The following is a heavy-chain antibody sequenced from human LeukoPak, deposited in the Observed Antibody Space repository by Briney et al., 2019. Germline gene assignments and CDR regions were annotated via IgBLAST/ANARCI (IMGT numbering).Heavy chain of an antibody. CDR2: IYYSGST. CDR3: AREKAAAGIRYLGQWWFDP. Sequence: PSETLSLTCTVSGGSISSSSYYWGWIRQPPGKGLEWIGSIYYSGSTYYNPSLKSRVTISVDTSKNQFSLKLSSVTAADTAVYYCAREKAAAGIRYLGQWWFDPWGQGTLVTVSS. D-gene: IGHD6-13*01. V-gene: IGHV4-39*07. J-gene: IGHJ5*02. CDR1: GGSISSSSYY.